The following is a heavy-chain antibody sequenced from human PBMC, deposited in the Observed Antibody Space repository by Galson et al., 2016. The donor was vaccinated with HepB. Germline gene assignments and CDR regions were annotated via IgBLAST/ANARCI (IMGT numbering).Heavy chain of an antibody. Sequence: SLRLSCAASGFTFSSYSMNWVRQAPGKGLEWVSSISSSSSYIHYADSVKGRFTISRDNAKNSLYLQMNSLRAEDTAVYYCARDSLWFGEVTRVYYFDYWGQGTLVTVSS. CDR1: GFTFSSYS. V-gene: IGHV3-21*01. CDR3: ARDSLWFGEVTRVYYFDY. J-gene: IGHJ4*02. D-gene: IGHD3-10*01. CDR2: ISSSSSYI.